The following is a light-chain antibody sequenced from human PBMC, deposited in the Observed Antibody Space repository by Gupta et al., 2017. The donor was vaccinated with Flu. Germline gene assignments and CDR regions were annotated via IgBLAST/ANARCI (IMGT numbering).Light chain of an antibody. CDR3: HQECSSPLS. CDR2: GAS. Sequence: EIVLTQSPGTLSLSPGERATLSCRASQSVSSSYLAWYQQKPGQAPRLLIYGASSRATGIPDRFSGSGSGTDFTLTISRREPEDFAVYYCHQECSSPLSFGGGTKVEIK. V-gene: IGKV3-20*01. CDR1: QSVSSSY. J-gene: IGKJ4*01.